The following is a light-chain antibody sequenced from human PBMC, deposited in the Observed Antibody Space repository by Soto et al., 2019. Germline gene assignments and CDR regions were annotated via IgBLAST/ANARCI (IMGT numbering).Light chain of an antibody. CDR1: SSNIGAGYD. J-gene: IGLJ1*01. CDR3: QSYDTSLSAYV. Sequence: QSALTQPPSVSGAPGQRVTISCTGSSSNIGAGYDLHWYQQLPGTAPKLLIYGNSNRPSGVPDRFSGSKSGTSASLAITRLQAEDEADYYCQSYDTSLSAYVFGTGTKLTVL. V-gene: IGLV1-40*01. CDR2: GNS.